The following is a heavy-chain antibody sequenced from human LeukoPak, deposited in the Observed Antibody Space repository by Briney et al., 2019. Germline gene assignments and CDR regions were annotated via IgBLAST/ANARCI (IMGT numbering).Heavy chain of an antibody. V-gene: IGHV3-30-3*01. CDR1: GFTFSSYA. CDR3: AGIDTVTTGGY. CDR2: ISYDGSNK. D-gene: IGHD4-17*01. J-gene: IGHJ4*02. Sequence: GGSLRLSCAASGFTFSSYAMHWVRQAPGKGLEWVAVISYDGSNKYYADSVKGRFTISRDNSKNTLYLQMNSLRAEDTAAYYCAGIDTVTTGGYWGQGTLVTVSS.